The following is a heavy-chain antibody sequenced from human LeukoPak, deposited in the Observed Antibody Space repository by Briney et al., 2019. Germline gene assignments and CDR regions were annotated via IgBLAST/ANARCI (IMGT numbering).Heavy chain of an antibody. D-gene: IGHD4-17*01. Sequence: ASVKVSCKASGYTFTSYYMHWVRQAPGQGLEWMGIINLSGGSTSYAQKFQGRVTMTRDTSTSTVYMELSSLRSEDTAVYYCARNFDYGDYFSVGGWFDPWGQGTLVTVSS. J-gene: IGHJ5*02. V-gene: IGHV1-46*01. CDR1: GYTFTSYY. CDR2: INLSGGST. CDR3: ARNFDYGDYFSVGGWFDP.